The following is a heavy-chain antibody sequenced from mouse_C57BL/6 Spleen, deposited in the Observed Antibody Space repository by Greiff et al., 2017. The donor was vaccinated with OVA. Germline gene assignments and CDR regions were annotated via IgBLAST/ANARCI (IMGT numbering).Heavy chain of an antibody. D-gene: IGHD6-5*01. V-gene: IGHV1-42*01. CDR2: INPSTGGT. Sequence: EVHLVESGPELVKPGASVKISCKAPGYSFTGYYMNWVKQSPEKSLEWIGEINPSTGGTTYNQKFKAKATLTVDKSSSTAYMQLKSLTSEDSAVYYCARAYEGYAMDYWGQGTSVTVSS. CDR1: GYSFTGYY. J-gene: IGHJ4*01. CDR3: ARAYEGYAMDY.